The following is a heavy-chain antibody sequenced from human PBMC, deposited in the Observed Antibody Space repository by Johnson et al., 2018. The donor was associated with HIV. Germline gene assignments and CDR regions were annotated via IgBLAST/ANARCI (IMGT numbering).Heavy chain of an antibody. CDR1: GFTVSSNY. CDR2: IYSGGYT. J-gene: IGHJ3*02. CDR3: AREESSSSRDGFDI. D-gene: IGHD6-6*01. V-gene: IGHV3-66*03. Sequence: EVQLVESGGGMIQPGGSLRLSCAASGFTVSSNYMSWVRQASGKGLEWVSVIYSGGYTYSADSVKGRFTISRDNSKNTLYLQMNSLRVKDTAVYYCAREESSSSRDGFDIWGQGTMVTVSS.